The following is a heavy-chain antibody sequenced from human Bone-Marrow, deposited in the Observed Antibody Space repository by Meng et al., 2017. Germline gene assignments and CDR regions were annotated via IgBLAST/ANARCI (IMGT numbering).Heavy chain of an antibody. J-gene: IGHJ4*02. V-gene: IGHV3-30*10. CDR1: GFTFSTHV. D-gene: IGHD4-17*01. CDR2: ISHDAKYK. Sequence: GESPRISGAASGFTFSTHVMHWVRQAPGKGLEWVAVISHDAKYKYYTDSVKGRFTISRDNSKNTLYLQMNSLRIEDTAVFYCARESTGRLDYWGQGTLVTVSS. CDR3: ARESTGRLDY.